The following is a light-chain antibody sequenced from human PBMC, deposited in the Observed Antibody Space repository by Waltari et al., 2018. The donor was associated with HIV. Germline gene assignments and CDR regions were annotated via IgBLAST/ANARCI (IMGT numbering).Light chain of an antibody. J-gene: IGLJ3*02. CDR1: VLAKKD. CDR3: YSAADNNLGV. CDR2: KDS. Sequence: SYELTQPPSVSVSPGQPARITCSGDVLAKKDARWFQPKPGQAPVRVIYKDSERPSGVPERFSGSSLGTTVTLTISGAQVEDEADYYCYSAADNNLGVFGGGTKLTVL. V-gene: IGLV3-27*01.